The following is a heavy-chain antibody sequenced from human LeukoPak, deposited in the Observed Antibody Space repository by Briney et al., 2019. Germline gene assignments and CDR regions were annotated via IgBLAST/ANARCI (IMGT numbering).Heavy chain of an antibody. V-gene: IGHV5-10-1*01. J-gene: IGHJ5*02. Sequence: GESLKISCQASGYTFTNYWIIWVRQMPGKGPEWMGRIDPRDSHTIYSPSFQGHVTISLDQSITTAYLQWSDLKASDTAIYYCARVFCTEATCDNWLDPWGQGTLVSVSS. CDR2: IDPRDSHT. D-gene: IGHD2-8*02. CDR1: GYTFTNYW. CDR3: ARVFCTEATCDNWLDP.